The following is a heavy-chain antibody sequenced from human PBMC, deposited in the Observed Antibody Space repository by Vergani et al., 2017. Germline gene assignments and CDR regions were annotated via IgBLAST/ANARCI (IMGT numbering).Heavy chain of an antibody. Sequence: LQLVESGGGLVQPGGSLRLSCAASGSTVSGNYMTWVRQAPGKGLEWVAVISHDGNKKYYVDSVKGRFTISRDNSKNTLYLYVNSLRADDTAVYYCAKDPRLKEDYYYYYMDVWGKGTTVTVSS. CDR3: AKDPRLKEDYYYYYMDV. V-gene: IGHV3-30*18. CDR2: ISHDGNKK. J-gene: IGHJ6*03. CDR1: GSTVSGNY.